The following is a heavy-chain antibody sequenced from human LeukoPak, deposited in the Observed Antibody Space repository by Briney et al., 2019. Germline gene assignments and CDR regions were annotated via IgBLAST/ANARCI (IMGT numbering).Heavy chain of an antibody. CDR3: ARARVVVAANPFDY. V-gene: IGHV3-21*01. CDR2: ISNSSSYI. Sequence: GGSLRLSCAASGFTFSSYSMNWVRQAPGKGLEWVSSISNSSSYIYYADSVKGRFTISRDNAKNSLYLQMNSLRAEDTAVYYCARARVVVAANPFDYWGQGTLVTVSS. J-gene: IGHJ4*02. CDR1: GFTFSSYS. D-gene: IGHD2-15*01.